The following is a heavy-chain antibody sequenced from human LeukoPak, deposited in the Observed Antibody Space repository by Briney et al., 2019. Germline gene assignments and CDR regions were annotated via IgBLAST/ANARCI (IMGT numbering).Heavy chain of an antibody. CDR3: ARPAPYYDFWSGYYQYFQH. J-gene: IGHJ1*01. D-gene: IGHD3-3*01. CDR1: GFTFSSYA. V-gene: IGHV3-30-3*01. Sequence: PGRSLRLSCAASGFTFSSYAMHWVRQAPGEGLEGVAVISYDGSNKYYADSVKGRFTISRDNSKNTLYLQMNSLRAEDTAVYYCARPAPYYDFWSGYYQYFQHWGQGTLVTVSS. CDR2: ISYDGSNK.